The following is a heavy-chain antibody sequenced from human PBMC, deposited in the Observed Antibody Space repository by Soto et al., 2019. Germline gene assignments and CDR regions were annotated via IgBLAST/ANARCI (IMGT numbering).Heavy chain of an antibody. CDR1: GFTFSNYI. CDR3: AGGDTYYAMGV. CDR2: ISYDGSNK. J-gene: IGHJ6*02. V-gene: IGHV3-30-3*01. D-gene: IGHD5-18*01. Sequence: QLQLVESGGGVVQPGRSLRLSCAASGFTFSNYILHWVRQAPGKGLEWVAFISYDGSNKDYADSMKGRFTISRDNSKNTLYLQLRSLRPEDTAVYYCAGGDTYYAMGVWGQGTTVTVSS.